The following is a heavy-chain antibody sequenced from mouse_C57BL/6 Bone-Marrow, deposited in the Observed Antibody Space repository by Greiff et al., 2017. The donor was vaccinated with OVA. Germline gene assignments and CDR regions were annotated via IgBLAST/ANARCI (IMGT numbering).Heavy chain of an antibody. J-gene: IGHJ3*01. CDR3: ARGLRLRTSLFAY. CDR2: IDPSDSYT. D-gene: IGHD3-2*02. Sequence: QVQLQQPGAELVRPGTSVKLSCKASGYTFTSYWMHWVKQRPGQGLEWIGVIDPSDSYTNYNQKFKGKATLTVDTSSSTAYMQLSSLTSEDSAVYYCARGLRLRTSLFAYWGQGTLVTVSA. CDR1: GYTFTSYW. V-gene: IGHV1-59*01.